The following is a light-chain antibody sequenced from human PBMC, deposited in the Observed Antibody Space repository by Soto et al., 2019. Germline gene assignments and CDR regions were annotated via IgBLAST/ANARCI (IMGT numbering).Light chain of an antibody. Sequence: DIQMTESPSSLSASVGDRVTITCRASQSISSYLNWYQQKPGKAPKLLIYAASSLQSGVPSRFSGSGSGTDFTLTISSLQPEDFATYYCPQSYSTSTWTFGQGTKVDIK. V-gene: IGKV1-39*01. CDR1: QSISSY. J-gene: IGKJ1*01. CDR2: AAS. CDR3: PQSYSTSTWT.